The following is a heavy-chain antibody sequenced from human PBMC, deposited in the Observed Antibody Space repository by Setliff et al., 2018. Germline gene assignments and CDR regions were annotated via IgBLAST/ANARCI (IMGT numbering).Heavy chain of an antibody. Sequence: SETLSLTCTVSGGSISSGPYYWNWFRQPAGKGLEWIGRLYSSGSTNYNPSLKSRVTISVDTSKNQFSRKLSSVTAADTAVYYGASTDWGWGYYFDYWGQGTRVTSPQ. CDR2: LYSSGST. J-gene: IGHJ4*02. CDR1: GGSISSGPYY. D-gene: IGHD7-27*01. V-gene: IGHV4-61*02. CDR3: ASTDWGWGYYFDY.